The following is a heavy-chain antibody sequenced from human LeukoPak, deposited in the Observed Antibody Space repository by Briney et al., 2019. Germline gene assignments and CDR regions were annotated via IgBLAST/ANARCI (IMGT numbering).Heavy chain of an antibody. CDR3: AKDKGGTSSIYWYFFDY. D-gene: IGHD1-26*01. CDR2: IRGSGDTT. V-gene: IGHV3-23*01. CDR1: GFTFDNYA. Sequence: PGGSLRLSCAASGFTFDNYAMSWVRQAPGKGLEWVSAIRGSGDTTYYADSVKGRFTIFRDNSKSTLYLQMNNLRVEDTAVYYCAKDKGGTSSIYWYFFDYWGQGSLVTLSS. J-gene: IGHJ4*02.